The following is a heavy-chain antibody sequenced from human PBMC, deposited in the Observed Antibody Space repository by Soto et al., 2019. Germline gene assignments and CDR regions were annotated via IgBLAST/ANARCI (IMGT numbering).Heavy chain of an antibody. CDR3: ARDSSGYDIDY. D-gene: IGHD3-22*01. V-gene: IGHV4-34*01. CDR2: INHSGST. J-gene: IGHJ4*02. Sequence: QVQLQQWGAGLLKPSETLSLTCAVYGGSFSGYYWSWIRQPPGKGLEWIGEINHSGSTNYNPSLKSRVTTSVDTSKHQLSLKLSSVTAADTAVYYCARDSSGYDIDYWGQGTLVTVSS. CDR1: GGSFSGYY.